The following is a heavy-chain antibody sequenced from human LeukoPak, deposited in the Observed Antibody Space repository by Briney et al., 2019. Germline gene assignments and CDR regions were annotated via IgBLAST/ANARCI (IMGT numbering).Heavy chain of an antibody. V-gene: IGHV3-64*01. CDR2: ISSNGGST. D-gene: IGHD3-10*01. J-gene: IGHJ4*01. CDR3: ARGPYGPGSSDFDY. Sequence: GGSLSLSCAASGFTFSSYSMHWVRQAPGKGLEYVSAISSNGGSTYYANSVKGRFTISRDNSKNTLYLQMGSLRAEDMAVYYCARGPYGPGSSDFDYWG. CDR1: GFTFSSYS.